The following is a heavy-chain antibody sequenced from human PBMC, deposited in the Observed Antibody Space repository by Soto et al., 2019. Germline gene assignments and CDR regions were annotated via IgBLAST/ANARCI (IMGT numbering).Heavy chain of an antibody. CDR2: INPNSGGT. J-gene: IGHJ4*02. D-gene: IGHD6-13*01. CDR3: ARDAAYGAAADTFDS. Sequence: QVQMVQSGADVKKPGASVKVSCKASGYTFTAYYIHWLRQAPGQRPEWMGWINPNSGGTSYAQKFRGRVTLTRATSISTAYMELNRLTSDDTAVYYCARDAAYGAAADTFDSWGQGTLVTVSS. V-gene: IGHV1-2*02. CDR1: GYTFTAYY.